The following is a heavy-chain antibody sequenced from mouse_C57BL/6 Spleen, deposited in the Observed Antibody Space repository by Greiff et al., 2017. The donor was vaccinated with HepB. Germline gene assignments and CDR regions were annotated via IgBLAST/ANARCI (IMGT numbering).Heavy chain of an antibody. V-gene: IGHV2-9-1*01. J-gene: IGHJ4*01. Sequence: QVQLQQSGPGLVAPSQSLSITCTVSGFSLTSYAISWVRQPPGKGLEWLGVIWTGGGTNYNSALKSRLSISKDNSKSQVFLKMNSLQTDDTARYYCARTDGSSYDYAMDYWGQGTSVTVSS. D-gene: IGHD1-1*01. CDR2: IWTGGGT. CDR1: GFSLTSYA. CDR3: ARTDGSSYDYAMDY.